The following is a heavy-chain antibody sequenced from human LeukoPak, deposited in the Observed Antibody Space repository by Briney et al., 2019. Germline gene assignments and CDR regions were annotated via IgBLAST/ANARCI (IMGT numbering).Heavy chain of an antibody. V-gene: IGHV4-31*03. J-gene: IGHJ4*02. CDR1: GGSISSGGYY. Sequence: SETLSLTCTVSGGSISSGGYYWSWIRQHPGKGLEWIGYIYYSGSTYYNPSLKSRVTISVDTSKNQFSLKLSSVTAADTAVYYCARDNSSGFDYWGQGTLVTVSS. CDR2: IYYSGST. D-gene: IGHD6-25*01. CDR3: ARDNSSGFDY.